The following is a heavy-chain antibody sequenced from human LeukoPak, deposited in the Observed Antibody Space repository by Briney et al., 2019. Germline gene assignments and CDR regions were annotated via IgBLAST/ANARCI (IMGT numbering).Heavy chain of an antibody. J-gene: IGHJ5*02. V-gene: IGHV3-7*01. CDR1: GFTFSSYA. CDR2: IKQDGSEK. CDR3: ARELAAAGTTGMDWFDP. D-gene: IGHD6-13*01. Sequence: PGGSLRLSCAASGFTFSSYAMSWVRQAPGKGLEWVASIKQDGSEKYYVDSVKGRFTISRDNAKNSLYLQMNSLRAEDTAVYYCARELAAAGTTGMDWFDPWGQGTLVTVSS.